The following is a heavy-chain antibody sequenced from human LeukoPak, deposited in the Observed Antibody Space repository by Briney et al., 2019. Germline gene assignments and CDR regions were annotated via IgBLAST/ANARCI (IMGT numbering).Heavy chain of an antibody. Sequence: PGGSLRLSCAASGSTFSGSAMHWVRQASGKGLEWVGRIRSKANSYATAYAASVKGRFTISRDDSKNTAYLQMNSLKTEDTAVYYCTRQVGSSSAHFDYWGQGTLVTVSS. V-gene: IGHV3-73*01. D-gene: IGHD6-6*01. CDR2: IRSKANSYAT. J-gene: IGHJ4*02. CDR1: GSTFSGSA. CDR3: TRQVGSSSAHFDY.